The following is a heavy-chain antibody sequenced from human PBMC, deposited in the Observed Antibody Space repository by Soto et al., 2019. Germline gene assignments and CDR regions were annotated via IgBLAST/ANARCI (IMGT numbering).Heavy chain of an antibody. J-gene: IGHJ4*02. CDR1: GFTFSSYA. D-gene: IGHD1-1*01. V-gene: IGHV3-23*01. CDR3: AKYENWNVDLVSY. Sequence: PGGSLRLSCAASGFTFSSYAMSWVRQAPGKGLEWVSGISGSDTDTYYADSVKGRFTISRDYSKNTLYLHMSSLRADDTAVYFCAKYENWNVDLVSYWGQGTLVTSPQ. CDR2: ISGSDTDT.